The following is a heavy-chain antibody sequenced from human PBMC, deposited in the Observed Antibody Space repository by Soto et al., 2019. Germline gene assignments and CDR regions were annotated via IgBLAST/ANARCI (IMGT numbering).Heavy chain of an antibody. CDR3: VTPSWNY. Sequence: GGPRRLSGAAAGCTFSSYSMNWVRQAPGKGLEWVSYISSSSRTIYYEASVKGRFTISRPNAKNSPYLQMTRLSAQATAVYYCVTPSWNYWGQGTLVTVSS. V-gene: IGHV3-48*01. CDR1: GCTFSSYS. CDR2: ISSSSRTI. J-gene: IGHJ1*01. D-gene: IGHD1-1*01.